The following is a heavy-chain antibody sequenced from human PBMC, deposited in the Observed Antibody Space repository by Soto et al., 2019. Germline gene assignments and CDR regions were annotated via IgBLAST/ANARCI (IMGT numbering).Heavy chain of an antibody. CDR3: ARYGVAHYFDY. D-gene: IGHD3-3*01. Sequence: SETLSLTCTVSGGSISSYYWSWIRQPPGKGLEWIGYIYYSGSTNYNPSLKSRVTISVDTSKNQFSLKLSSVTAADTAVYYCARYGVAHYFDYWGQGTLVTVSS. CDR1: GGSISSYY. V-gene: IGHV4-59*01. J-gene: IGHJ4*02. CDR2: IYYSGST.